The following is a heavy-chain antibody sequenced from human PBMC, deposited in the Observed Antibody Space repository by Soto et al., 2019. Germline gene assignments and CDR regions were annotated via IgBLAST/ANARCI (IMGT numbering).Heavy chain of an antibody. J-gene: IGHJ5*02. V-gene: IGHV4-59*08. CDR2: VHHSWGS. CDR3: ARVPGP. CDR1: GGSISSYY. D-gene: IGHD2-2*01. Sequence: PSETLSLTCTVSGGSISSYYWSWIRQPPGKGMEWIGYVHHSWGSTYNPSLQSRVAISLDTSKGQFSLKLTSVTATDTAVYYCARVPGPWGQGTLVTVSS.